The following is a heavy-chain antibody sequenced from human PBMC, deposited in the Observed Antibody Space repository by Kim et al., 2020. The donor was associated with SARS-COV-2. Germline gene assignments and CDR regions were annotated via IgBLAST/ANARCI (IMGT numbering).Heavy chain of an antibody. D-gene: IGHD5-18*01. V-gene: IGHV4-59*01. CDR3: AREGYSYGFNYFDY. J-gene: IGHJ4*02. Sequence: NPSLKSRVTIAVDTSKNQCSLKLSSVTAADTAVYYCAREGYSYGFNYFDYWGQGTLVTVSS.